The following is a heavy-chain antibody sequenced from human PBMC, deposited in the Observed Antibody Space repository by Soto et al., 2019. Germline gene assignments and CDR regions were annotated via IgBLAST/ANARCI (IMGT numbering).Heavy chain of an antibody. CDR2: LSAYNGNT. CDR1: GYTFTSYG. V-gene: IGHV1-18*01. J-gene: IGHJ4*02. D-gene: IGHD3-10*01. Sequence: QVQLVQSGAEVKKPGASVKVSCKASGYTFTSYGISWVRQAPGQGLEWMGWLSAYNGNTNYAQKLQGRVTMTTDTSTSTAYMELRSLRSDDTAVYYCAIDRGAMVRGVIPFDYWGQGTLVTVSS. CDR3: AIDRGAMVRGVIPFDY.